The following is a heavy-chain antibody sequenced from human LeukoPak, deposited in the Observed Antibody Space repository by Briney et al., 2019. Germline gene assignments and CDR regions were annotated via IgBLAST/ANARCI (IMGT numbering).Heavy chain of an antibody. D-gene: IGHD3-22*01. CDR2: ISGSGGST. CDR1: GFTFSSYG. Sequence: PGGSLRLSCAASGFTFSSYGMHWVRQAPGKGLEWVSAISGSGGSTYYADSVKGRFTISRDNSKNTLYLQMNSLRAEDTAVYYCAREYYYDSSGTNMDYWGQGTLVTVSS. V-gene: IGHV3-23*01. J-gene: IGHJ4*02. CDR3: AREYYYDSSGTNMDY.